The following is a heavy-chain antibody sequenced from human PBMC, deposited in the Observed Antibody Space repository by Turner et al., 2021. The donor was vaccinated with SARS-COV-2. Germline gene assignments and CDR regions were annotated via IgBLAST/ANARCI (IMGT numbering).Heavy chain of an antibody. CDR2: IYYRGST. J-gene: IGHJ5*02. V-gene: IGHV4-59*01. CDR1: GASISSNY. Sequence: QVLLQASGPGLVKPSETLSLPCTVSGASISSNYWAWIRQPPGNRLEWIGYIYYRGSTNYNPYLKSRVTISVDTSKNQLSLKLTSVTAADTAVYFWARELPNNWFDPWGQGTLVTVSS. CDR3: ARELPNNWFDP.